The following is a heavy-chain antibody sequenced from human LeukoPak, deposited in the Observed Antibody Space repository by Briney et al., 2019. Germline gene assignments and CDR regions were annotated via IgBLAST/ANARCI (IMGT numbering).Heavy chain of an antibody. CDR1: GYTFTGYY. J-gene: IGHJ4*02. CDR2: INPNSGGT. V-gene: IGHV1-2*02. CDR3: ARDLGYLEWFVIFDY. Sequence: ASVKVSCKASGYTFTGYYMHWVRQAPGQGLEWMGWINPNSGGTNYAQKFQGRVTMTRDTSISTAYMELSRLRSDDTAVYYCARDLGYLEWFVIFDYWGQGTLVTVSS. D-gene: IGHD3-3*01.